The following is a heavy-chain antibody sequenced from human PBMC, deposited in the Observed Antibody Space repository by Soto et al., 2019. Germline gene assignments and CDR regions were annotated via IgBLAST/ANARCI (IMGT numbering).Heavy chain of an antibody. CDR3: ARLKLRGVPRYYFDY. D-gene: IGHD3-10*01. J-gene: IGHJ4*02. CDR2: IYYSGST. Sequence: QLQLQESGPGLVKPSETLSLTCTVSGGSISSSSYYWGWIRQPPGKGLEWIGSIYYSGSTYYNPSLKSRVTISVDTSKNQFSLKLSSVTAADTAVYYCARLKLRGVPRYYFDYWGQGTLVTVSS. CDR1: GGSISSSSYY. V-gene: IGHV4-39*01.